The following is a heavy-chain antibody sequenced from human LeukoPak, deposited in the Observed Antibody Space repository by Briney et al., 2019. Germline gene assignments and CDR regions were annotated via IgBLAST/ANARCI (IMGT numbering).Heavy chain of an antibody. D-gene: IGHD3-10*01. CDR3: ARDMVRGVIWFDP. CDR1: GYTFTGYY. Sequence: ASVKVSCKASGYTFTGYYMHWVRQAPGQGLEWVGRINPNSGGTNYAQKFQGSGTMTRDTSISTAYMELSRLRSDDTAVYYCARDMVRGVIWFDPWGQGTLVTVSS. J-gene: IGHJ5*02. V-gene: IGHV1-2*06. CDR2: INPNSGGT.